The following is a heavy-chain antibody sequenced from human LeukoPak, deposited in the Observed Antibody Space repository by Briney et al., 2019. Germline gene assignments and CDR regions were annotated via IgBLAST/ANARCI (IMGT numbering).Heavy chain of an antibody. Sequence: SETLSLTCTVSGGSISSHYWSWIRQPPGNGLEWIGYIYYSGSTNYNPSLKSRVTISVDTSKNQFSLKLSSVTAADTAVYYCARGGIKKYSYGYPWFDPWGQGTLVTVSS. J-gene: IGHJ5*02. CDR2: IYYSGST. CDR3: ARGGIKKYSYGYPWFDP. D-gene: IGHD5-18*01. CDR1: GGSISSHY. V-gene: IGHV4-59*11.